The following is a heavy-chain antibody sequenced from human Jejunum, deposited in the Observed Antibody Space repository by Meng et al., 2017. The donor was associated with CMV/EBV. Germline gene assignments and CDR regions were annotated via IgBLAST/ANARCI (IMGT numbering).Heavy chain of an antibody. Sequence: SGFTFSKFEMNWVRQAPRGGLEWLSYITSSGDRTYYADSVKGRFTDSRDNANNSLYLQMNSLRAEDTGLYYCTNSAGQWLSYLAPWGPGTQVTVSS. V-gene: IGHV3-48*03. CDR3: TNSAGQWLSYLAP. CDR2: ITSSGDRT. D-gene: IGHD5-12*01. CDR1: GFTFSKFE. J-gene: IGHJ5*02.